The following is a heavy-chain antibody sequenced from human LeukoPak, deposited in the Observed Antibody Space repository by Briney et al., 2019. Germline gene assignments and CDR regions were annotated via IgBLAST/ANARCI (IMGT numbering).Heavy chain of an antibody. J-gene: IGHJ4*02. Sequence: GGSLRLSCAASGFTFSSYAMSWVRQAPGKGLEWVSAISGSGGSTYYADSVKGRFTISRDNSKNTLYLQMNSLRAEDTAVYYCAKAGGWDYDILTGYCISPHFDYWGQGTLVTVSS. D-gene: IGHD3-9*01. CDR2: ISGSGGST. V-gene: IGHV3-23*01. CDR3: AKAGGWDYDILTGYCISPHFDY. CDR1: GFTFSSYA.